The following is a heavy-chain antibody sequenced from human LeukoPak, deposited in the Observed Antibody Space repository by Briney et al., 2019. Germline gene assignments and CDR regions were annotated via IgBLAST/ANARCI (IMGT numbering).Heavy chain of an antibody. CDR3: ARARYVNSFYAFDI. Sequence: SETLSLTCTVSGGSISSYYWSWIRLLPGKGLEWIGYLSKSGNTNYSPSLKSRVTIFGDTSKNQFFLKLSSVTAADTAVYYCARARYVNSFYAFDIWGQGTLVTVSS. J-gene: IGHJ3*02. CDR2: LSKSGNT. D-gene: IGHD3-9*01. V-gene: IGHV4-59*01. CDR1: GGSISSYY.